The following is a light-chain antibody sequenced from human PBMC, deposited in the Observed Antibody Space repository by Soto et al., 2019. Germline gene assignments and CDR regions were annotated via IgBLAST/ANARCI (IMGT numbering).Light chain of an antibody. Sequence: QSVLTQPPSVSAAPGETVTISCAGSSANIGNNYVSWYQQLPGTAPKLVIYDNNKRPSGFPARFSGSKSGPAATLAITGLQAGAEADYYCGTWDSSLSAVVFGGGTKLTVL. CDR1: SANIGNNY. CDR2: DNN. J-gene: IGLJ2*01. CDR3: GTWDSSLSAVV. V-gene: IGLV1-51*01.